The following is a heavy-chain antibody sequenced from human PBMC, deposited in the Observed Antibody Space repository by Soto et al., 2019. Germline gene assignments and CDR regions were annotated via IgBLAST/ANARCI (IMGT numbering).Heavy chain of an antibody. Sequence: QVQLQQWGAGLLKPSETLSLTCAVYGGSFSGYYWSWIRQPPGKGLEWIGEINHSGSTNYNPSLKSRVTLSVDPSKNQFSLKLSSVTAADTAVYYCASGHIVVVTARNFDYWGQGTLVTVSS. CDR3: ASGHIVVVTARNFDY. J-gene: IGHJ4*02. CDR2: INHSGST. V-gene: IGHV4-34*01. D-gene: IGHD2-21*02. CDR1: GGSFSGYY.